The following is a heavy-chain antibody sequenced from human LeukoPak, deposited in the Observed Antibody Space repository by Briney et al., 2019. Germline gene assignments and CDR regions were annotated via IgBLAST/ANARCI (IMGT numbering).Heavy chain of an antibody. V-gene: IGHV1-8*01. CDR1: GYTFTSYD. J-gene: IGHJ4*02. CDR2: MNPNSGNT. Sequence: ASVKVSCKASGYTFTSYDINWVRQATGQGLEWMGWMNPNSGNTGYAQKFQGRVTMTRNTSISTAYLQWSSLKASDTAMYYCVRTSYSSGWSTDYWGQGTLVTVSS. D-gene: IGHD6-19*01. CDR3: VRTSYSSGWSTDY.